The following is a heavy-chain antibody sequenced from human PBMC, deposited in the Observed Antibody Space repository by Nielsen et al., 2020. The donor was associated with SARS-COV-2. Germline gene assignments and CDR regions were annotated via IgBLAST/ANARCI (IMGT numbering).Heavy chain of an antibody. CDR3: ARDFVVVAAIMYYYYGMDV. D-gene: IGHD2-15*01. Sequence: GESLRLSCAASGFTFSSYWMSWVRQAPGKGLEWVANIKQDGSEKYYVDSVKGRFTISRDNAKNSLYLQMNSLRAEDTAVYYCARDFVVVAAIMYYYYGMDVWGQGTTVTVSS. CDR2: IKQDGSEK. J-gene: IGHJ6*02. V-gene: IGHV3-7*03. CDR1: GFTFSSYW.